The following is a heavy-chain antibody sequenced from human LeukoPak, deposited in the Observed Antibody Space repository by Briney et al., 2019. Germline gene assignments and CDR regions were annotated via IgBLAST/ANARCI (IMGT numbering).Heavy chain of an antibody. CDR2: IYYSGST. V-gene: IGHV4-59*01. Sequence: SETLSLTCTVSGGSISSYCWSWIRQPPGKGLEWIGYIYYSGSTNYNPSLKSRVTISVDTSKNQFSLKLSSVTAADTAVYYCARDRGYGMDVWGQGTTVTVSS. CDR3: ARDRGYGMDV. J-gene: IGHJ6*02. CDR1: GGSISSYC.